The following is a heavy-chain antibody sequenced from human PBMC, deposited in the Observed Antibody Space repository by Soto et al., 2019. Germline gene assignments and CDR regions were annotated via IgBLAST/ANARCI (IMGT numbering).Heavy chain of an antibody. CDR1: GGSISSSSYY. J-gene: IGHJ4*02. V-gene: IGHV4-39*01. D-gene: IGHD4-17*01. CDR3: ARLTVTTNFDY. CDR2: IYYSGST. Sequence: QLQLQESGPGLVKPSETLSLTCTVSGGSISSSSYYWGWIRQPPGKGLEWIGSIYYSGSTYYNPSRKSRVTISVDTSKNQFSLKLSSVTAADTAVYYCARLTVTTNFDYWGQGTLVTVSS.